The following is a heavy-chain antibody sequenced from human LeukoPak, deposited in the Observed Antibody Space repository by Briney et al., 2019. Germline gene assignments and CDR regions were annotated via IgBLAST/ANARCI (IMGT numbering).Heavy chain of an antibody. J-gene: IGHJ4*02. CDR3: ARDIGYCSGGSCSPYCDY. V-gene: IGHV1-18*04. D-gene: IGHD2-15*01. Sequence: ASVKVSCKASGYTFTRYGISWLRQAPGHGLEWMGWISAYNGDTNYAQKLQGRVTMTTDTSTSTAYMKLRRLISDDTAVYYCARDIGYCSGGSCSPYCDYWGQGTLVTVSS. CDR1: GYTFTRYG. CDR2: ISAYNGDT.